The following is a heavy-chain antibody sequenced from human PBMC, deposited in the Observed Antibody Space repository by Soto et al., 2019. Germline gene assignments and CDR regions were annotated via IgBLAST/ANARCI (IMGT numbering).Heavy chain of an antibody. CDR2: ISSSSTTI. CDR3: ARVGSYEYGDFGY. CDR1: GFTFSSYS. D-gene: IGHD4-17*01. V-gene: IGHV3-48*01. J-gene: IGHJ4*02. Sequence: EVQLVESGGGLVQPGGSLRLSCAASGFTFSSYSINWVRQAPGKGLEWVSYISSSSTTIYYADSVKGRFTISRDNAKNSRYLQMNSLSTEDTAVYYCARVGSYEYGDFGYWGQGTLVTVSS.